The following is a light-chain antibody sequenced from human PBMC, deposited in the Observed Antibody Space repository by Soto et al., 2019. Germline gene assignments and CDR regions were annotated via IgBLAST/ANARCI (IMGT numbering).Light chain of an antibody. Sequence: QSALAQPASVSGSRGKSITFSCAGNSSDVGSYDLVSWYQQHPGEAPKLIIYDGFKRPSGVSDRFSGSKSGYTASLTISGLQAGDEADYYCCSYAGSSTFVFGTGTKVTVL. J-gene: IGLJ1*01. CDR1: SSDVGSYDL. CDR3: CSYAGSSTFV. CDR2: DGF. V-gene: IGLV2-23*03.